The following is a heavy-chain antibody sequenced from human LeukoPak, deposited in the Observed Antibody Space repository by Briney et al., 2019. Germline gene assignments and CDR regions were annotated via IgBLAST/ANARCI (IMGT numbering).Heavy chain of an antibody. V-gene: IGHV4-31*03. J-gene: IGHJ4*02. CDR1: GGSISSGGYY. CDR3: ARDPSTRYCSGGSCRAGPYFDY. Sequence: SETLSLTCTVSGGSISSGGYYWSWIRQHPGKGLEWIGYIYYSGSTYYNPSPKSRVTISVDTSKNQFSLKLSSVTAADTAVYYCARDPSTRYCSGGSCRAGPYFDYWGQGTLVTVSS. CDR2: IYYSGST. D-gene: IGHD2-15*01.